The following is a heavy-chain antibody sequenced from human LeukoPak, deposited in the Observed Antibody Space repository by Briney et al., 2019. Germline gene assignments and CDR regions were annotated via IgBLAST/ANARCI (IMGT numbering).Heavy chain of an antibody. V-gene: IGHV3-15*01. CDR3: AEMVTG. CDR1: GFSFNKEW. D-gene: IGHD2-21*02. J-gene: IGHJ4*02. Sequence: GGSLRLSCAASGFSFNKEWMSWVRQAPGKGLEWVGRIKSKTAGGTIDYAAPAKGRFTISRDDSKNTLFLQMNSLRVEDTAVYYCAEMVTGWGLGTLVTVSS. CDR2: IKSKTAGGTI.